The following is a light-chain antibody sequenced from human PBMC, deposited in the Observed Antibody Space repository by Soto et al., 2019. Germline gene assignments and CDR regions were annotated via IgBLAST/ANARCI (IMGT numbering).Light chain of an antibody. Sequence: EILRTQPPATLSVSPLERATLSCRASQSVSSYLAWYKQKHGQPPRLLIYGESTRATGIPARFSGSGSGKEFTITISSLHYEDFEVYYCQQYNNWPRTFGQGTKVDIK. CDR2: GES. V-gene: IGKV3-15*01. CDR3: QQYNNWPRT. CDR1: QSVSSY. J-gene: IGKJ1*01.